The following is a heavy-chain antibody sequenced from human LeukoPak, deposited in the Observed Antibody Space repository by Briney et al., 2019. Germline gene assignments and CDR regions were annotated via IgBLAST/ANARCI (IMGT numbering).Heavy chain of an antibody. CDR2: IYHAGGT. D-gene: IGHD6-19*01. V-gene: IGHV4-4*02. CDR1: GGSISSDNW. J-gene: IGHJ4*02. CDR3: ARDNPRTTGYSSGSSFDF. Sequence: SGTLSLTCAVSGGSISSDNWWGWVRQTPGKGLEWIAEIYHAGGTNYNASLKSRVTISVDTSRNQFSLNLRSVTAADTAVYFCARDNPRTTGYSSGSSFDFWGQGILVTVSS.